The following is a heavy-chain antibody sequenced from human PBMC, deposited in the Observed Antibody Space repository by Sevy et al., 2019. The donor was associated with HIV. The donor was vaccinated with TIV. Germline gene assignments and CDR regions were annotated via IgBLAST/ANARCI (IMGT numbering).Heavy chain of an antibody. V-gene: IGHV3-21*01. D-gene: IGHD3-10*01. CDR3: ASDSRPDGFGDQTYNWFDP. Sequence: GGSLRLSCAASGFTFSSYSMNWVRQAPGKGLEWVSSISSSSSYIYYADSVKGRFTISRDNAKNSLYLQMNSLRAEDTAVYYCASDSRPDGFGDQTYNWFDPWGQGTLVTVSS. CDR1: GFTFSSYS. J-gene: IGHJ5*02. CDR2: ISSSSSYI.